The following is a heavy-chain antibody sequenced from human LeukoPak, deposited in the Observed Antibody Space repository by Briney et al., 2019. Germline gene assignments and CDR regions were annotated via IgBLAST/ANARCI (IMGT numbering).Heavy chain of an antibody. D-gene: IGHD2-2*01. Sequence: ASVKVSCKASGGTFSSYAISWVRQAPRQGLEWMGGIIPIFGTANYAQKFQGRVTITADESTSTAYMELSSLRSEDTAVYYCASGADIVVVPASVPYYYYGMDVWGQGTTVTVSS. V-gene: IGHV1-69*13. J-gene: IGHJ6*02. CDR3: ASGADIVVVPASVPYYYYGMDV. CDR2: IIPIFGTA. CDR1: GGTFSSYA.